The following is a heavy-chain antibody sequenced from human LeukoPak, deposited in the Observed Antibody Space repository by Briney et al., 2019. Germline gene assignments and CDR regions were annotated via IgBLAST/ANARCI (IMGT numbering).Heavy chain of an antibody. V-gene: IGHV4-39*07. Sequence: SETLSLTCTVSGGSISSSSYYWGWIRQPPGKGLEWIGSIYYSGGTYYNPSLKSRVTISVDTSKNQFSLKLSSVTAADTAVYYCARGYSSGWYFLDYWGQGTLVTVSS. CDR3: ARGYSSGWYFLDY. D-gene: IGHD6-19*01. CDR2: IYYSGGT. J-gene: IGHJ4*02. CDR1: GGSISSSSYY.